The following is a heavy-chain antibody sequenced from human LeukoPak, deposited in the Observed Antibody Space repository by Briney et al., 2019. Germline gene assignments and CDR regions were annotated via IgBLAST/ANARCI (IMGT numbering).Heavy chain of an antibody. CDR3: ARAQEGGYDPFDY. V-gene: IGHV3-23*01. J-gene: IGHJ4*02. CDR1: GFPLTSYG. Sequence: GGSLRLSCAASGFPLTSYGMSWVRQAPGKGLEWVSAISGSDGSTYYTDSVRGRFTISRDNAKNSLYLQMNSLRAEDTAVYYCARAQEGGYDPFDYWGQGTLVTVSS. CDR2: ISGSDGST. D-gene: IGHD5-12*01.